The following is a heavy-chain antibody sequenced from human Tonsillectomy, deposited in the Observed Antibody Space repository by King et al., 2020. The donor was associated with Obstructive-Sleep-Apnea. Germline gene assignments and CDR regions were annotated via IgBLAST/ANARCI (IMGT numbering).Heavy chain of an antibody. CDR1: GGSISSNY. J-gene: IGHJ5*02. D-gene: IGHD6-13*01. Sequence: VQLQESGPGLVKPSETLSLTCTVSGGSISSNYWSWIRQPPGKGLEWIGYISNSGRTNYNPSLKSRVTISVDTSENQFSLKLTSMTAADTAVYYCATTTSSSWFWFDPWGQGPLVTVSS. CDR2: ISNSGRT. V-gene: IGHV4-59*01. CDR3: ATTTSSSWFWFDP.